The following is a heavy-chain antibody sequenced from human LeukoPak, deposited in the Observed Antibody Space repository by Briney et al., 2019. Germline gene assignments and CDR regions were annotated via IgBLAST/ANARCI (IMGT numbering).Heavy chain of an antibody. CDR3: ARVLNYYGSGSHSDY. D-gene: IGHD3-10*01. Sequence: ASVKVSCKASGYTFTSYGISWVRQAPGQGLEWMGWISAYNGNTNYAQKLQGRVTMTTDTSTSTAYMELRSLRSDDTAVYYCARVLNYYGSGSHSDYWGQGTLVTVSS. J-gene: IGHJ4*02. CDR2: ISAYNGNT. CDR1: GYTFTSYG. V-gene: IGHV1-18*01.